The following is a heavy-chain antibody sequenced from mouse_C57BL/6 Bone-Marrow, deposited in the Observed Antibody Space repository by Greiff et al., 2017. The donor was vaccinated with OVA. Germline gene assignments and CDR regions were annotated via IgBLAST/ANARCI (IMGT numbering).Heavy chain of an antibody. CDR2: ITPSSGYT. Sequence: QVHVKQSGAELARPGASVKMSCKASGYTFTSYTMHWVKQRPGQGLEWIGYITPSSGYTKYNQKFKDKATLTADKSSSTAYMQLSSLTSEDSAVYYCARERTTVVADWYFDVGGTGTTVTVSS. CDR1: GYTFTSYT. D-gene: IGHD1-1*01. V-gene: IGHV1-4*01. J-gene: IGHJ1*03. CDR3: ARERTTVVADWYFDV.